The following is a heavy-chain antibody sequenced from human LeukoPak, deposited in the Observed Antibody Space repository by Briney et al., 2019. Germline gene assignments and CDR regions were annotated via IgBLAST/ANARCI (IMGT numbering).Heavy chain of an antibody. D-gene: IGHD6-13*01. J-gene: IGHJ4*02. Sequence: VASVKVSCKASGGTFSSYAISWVRQAPGQGLEWMGGIIPIFGTANYAQKFQGRVTITADESTSTAYMELSSLRSEDTAVYYCARSRYKQQLVTGDYWGQGTLVTVSS. CDR1: GGTFSSYA. CDR2: IIPIFGTA. V-gene: IGHV1-69*13. CDR3: ARSRYKQQLVTGDY.